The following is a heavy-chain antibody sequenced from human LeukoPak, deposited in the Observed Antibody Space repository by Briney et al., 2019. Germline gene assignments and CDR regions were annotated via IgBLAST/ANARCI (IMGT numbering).Heavy chain of an antibody. CDR2: IHHDGRI. Sequence: SETLSLTCGVSGGSSDSTNRWNWVRQPPGKGLEWIGEIHHDGRINYNPSLKSRVTLSVDKSKNQFSLRLNSVTAADTAMYYCARSHDHLWGNYPDYWGQGTLVTVSS. V-gene: IGHV4/OR15-8*01. D-gene: IGHD3-16*02. CDR3: ARSHDHLWGNYPDY. CDR1: GGSSDSTNR. J-gene: IGHJ4*02.